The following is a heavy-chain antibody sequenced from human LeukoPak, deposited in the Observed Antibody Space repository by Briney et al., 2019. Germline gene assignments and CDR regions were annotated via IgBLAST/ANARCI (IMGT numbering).Heavy chain of an antibody. Sequence: PSETLSLTCTVSGGSMSPYYWSWIRQPAGKGLEWIGRIYTSGSTNYNPSLKSRVTMSVDTSKNQFSLKLSSVTAADTAVYYCARNIRVGNAFDIWGQGTMVTVSS. J-gene: IGHJ3*02. V-gene: IGHV4-4*07. CDR2: IYTSGST. CDR3: ARNIRVGNAFDI. CDR1: GGSMSPYY.